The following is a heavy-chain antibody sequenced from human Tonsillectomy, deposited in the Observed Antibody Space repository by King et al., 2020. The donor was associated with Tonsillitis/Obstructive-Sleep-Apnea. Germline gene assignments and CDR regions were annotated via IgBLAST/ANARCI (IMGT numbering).Heavy chain of an antibody. J-gene: IGHJ5*02. Sequence: VQLVESGAEVKKPGASVKVSCKASGYTFINSGISWVRQAPGQGLEWMGWISAYNGNTHYAQRVQDRVTMTIDTFTRTAYMELRSLRSDDTAVYYCARDDDYTWFAPWAQGTLVTVSS. CDR3: ARDDDYTWFAP. D-gene: IGHD4-11*01. CDR2: ISAYNGNT. CDR1: GYTFINSG. V-gene: IGHV1-18*01.